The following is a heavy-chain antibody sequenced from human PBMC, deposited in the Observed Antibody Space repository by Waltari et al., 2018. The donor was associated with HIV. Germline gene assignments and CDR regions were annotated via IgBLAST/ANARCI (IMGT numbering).Heavy chain of an antibody. J-gene: IGHJ2*01. V-gene: IGHV4-39*01. CDR3: ARHALRVGAAYWNFDL. CDR1: GGSVSSSRSF. D-gene: IGHD1-26*01. Sequence: QLQLQESGPGLVTPSETLSLTCTVSGGSVSSSRSFWGWIRQPPGKGLEWVGRIYYTGRAYYNPSLKSRVTISVDTSKNQFSLKVTSVTAADTAVYYCARHALRVGAAYWNFDLWGRGTLVTVSS. CDR2: IYYTGRA.